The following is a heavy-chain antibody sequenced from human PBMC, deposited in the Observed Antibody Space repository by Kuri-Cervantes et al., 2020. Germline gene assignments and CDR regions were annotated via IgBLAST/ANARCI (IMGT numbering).Heavy chain of an antibody. CDR3: ASLGVRNAFDI. Sequence: LSLTCAASGFTFSSYAMHWVRQAPGKGLEWVAVISYDGSNKYYADSVKGRFTISRDNSKNTLYLQMNSLRAEDTAVYYCASLGVRNAFDIWGQGTMVTVSS. D-gene: IGHD3-16*01. CDR2: ISYDGSNK. J-gene: IGHJ3*02. V-gene: IGHV3-30-3*01. CDR1: GFTFSSYA.